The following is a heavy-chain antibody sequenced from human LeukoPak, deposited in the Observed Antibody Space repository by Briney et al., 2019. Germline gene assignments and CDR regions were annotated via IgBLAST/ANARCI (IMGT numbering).Heavy chain of an antibody. CDR1: GFTFRSYA. Sequence: GGSLRLSCAASGFTFRSYAMHWVRQAPGKGLEWVAVISYDGSNKYYADSVKGRFTISRDNSKNTLYLQMNSLRAEDTAVCYCARATVTTLADWFDPWGQGTLVTVSS. J-gene: IGHJ5*02. CDR3: ARATVTTLADWFDP. D-gene: IGHD4-17*01. V-gene: IGHV3-30-3*01. CDR2: ISYDGSNK.